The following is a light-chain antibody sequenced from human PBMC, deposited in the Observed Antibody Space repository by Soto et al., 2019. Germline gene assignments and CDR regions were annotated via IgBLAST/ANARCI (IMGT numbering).Light chain of an antibody. CDR2: DAS. V-gene: IGKV3-11*01. CDR3: QQRKYWPPIT. CDR1: HSVDIY. Sequence: EIVLTQSPATLSLSPGERATLSCRASHSVDIYLAWYQQKPGQAPRLLIYDASNRAIGIPPRFSGSGSGTDFTLTISSLEPEDFAVYYCQQRKYWPPITFGQGTRLDIK. J-gene: IGKJ5*01.